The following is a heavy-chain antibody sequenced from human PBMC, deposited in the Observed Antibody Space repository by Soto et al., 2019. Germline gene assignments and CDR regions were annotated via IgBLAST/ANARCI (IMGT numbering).Heavy chain of an antibody. Sequence: LSLTCTVSGGSISSYYWSWIRQPPGKGLEWIGYIYYSGSTNYNPSLKSRVTISVDTSKNQFSLKLSSVTAADTAVYYCARFRGGATKDFDYWGQGTLVTVSS. CDR3: ARFRGGATKDFDY. V-gene: IGHV4-59*01. D-gene: IGHD1-26*01. CDR2: IYYSGST. CDR1: GGSISSYY. J-gene: IGHJ4*02.